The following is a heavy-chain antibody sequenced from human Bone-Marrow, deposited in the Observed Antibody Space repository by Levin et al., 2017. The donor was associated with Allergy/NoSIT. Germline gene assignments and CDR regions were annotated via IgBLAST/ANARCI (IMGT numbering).Heavy chain of an antibody. D-gene: IGHD6-13*01. CDR2: ISGSGGST. J-gene: IGHJ4*02. Sequence: GGSLKISCAASGFTFSSYAMNWVRQAPGKGLEWVSAISGSGGSTYYADSVKGRFTISRDNSKNILFLQMNSLRADDTAVYYCAKKHSNSWLAYWGQGTLVTVSS. CDR1: GFTFSSYA. CDR3: AKKHSNSWLAY. V-gene: IGHV3-23*01.